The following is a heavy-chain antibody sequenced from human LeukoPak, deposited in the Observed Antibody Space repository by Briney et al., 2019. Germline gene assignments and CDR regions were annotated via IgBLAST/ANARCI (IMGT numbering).Heavy chain of an antibody. V-gene: IGHV4-34*01. J-gene: IGHJ4*02. CDR2: INRSGST. CDR3: AREQTVYGGNIYFDY. CDR1: GGSFSGYY. Sequence: SETLSLTCAVYGGSFSGYYWSWVRQPPGKGVEWVGEINRSGSTNYNPSRKSRVTITVDTSKNQFSLKLSSVTAADTAVYYCAREQTVYGGNIYFDYWGQGTLVTVSS. D-gene: IGHD4-23*01.